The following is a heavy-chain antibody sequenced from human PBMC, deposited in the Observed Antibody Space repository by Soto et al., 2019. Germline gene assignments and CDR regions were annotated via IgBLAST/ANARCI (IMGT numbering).Heavy chain of an antibody. D-gene: IGHD2-21*01. CDR1: GFTFSNAW. Sequence: EVQLVESGGGLVKPGGSLRLSCAASGFTFSNAWMNWVRQAPGKGLEWVGRIKSKTDGGTTDYAAPVKGRFTISRDDSKNTLYLQMNSLETGDTAVYYCIVRYPYYFDYWGQGTLVTVSS. CDR2: IKSKTDGGTT. J-gene: IGHJ4*02. CDR3: IVRYPYYFDY. V-gene: IGHV3-15*07.